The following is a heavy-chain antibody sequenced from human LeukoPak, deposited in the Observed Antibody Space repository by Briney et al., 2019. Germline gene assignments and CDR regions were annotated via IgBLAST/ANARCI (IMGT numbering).Heavy chain of an antibody. D-gene: IGHD6-13*01. V-gene: IGHV3-48*01. CDR2: ISSSSSTI. CDR3: ARDILAAAGLEFAFDI. Sequence: GGSLRLSCAAPGFTFSSYSMNWVRQAPGKGLEWVSYISSSSSTIYYADSVKGRFTISRDNAKNSLYLQMNSLRAEDTAVYYCARDILAAAGLEFAFDIWGQGTMVTVSS. CDR1: GFTFSSYS. J-gene: IGHJ3*02.